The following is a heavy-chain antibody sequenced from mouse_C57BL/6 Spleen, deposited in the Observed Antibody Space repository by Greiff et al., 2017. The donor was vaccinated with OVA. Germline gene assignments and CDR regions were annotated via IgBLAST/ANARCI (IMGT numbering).Heavy chain of an antibody. Sequence: QVQLQQSGAELVKPGASVKMSCKASGYTFTSYWITWVKQRPGQGLEWIGDIYPGSGSTNYNEKFKSKATLTVDTSSSTAYMQLSSLTSEDSAVYYCARSDEYDGGFDYWGQGTTRTVSS. CDR3: ARSDEYDGGFDY. CDR1: GYTFTSYW. D-gene: IGHD2-4*01. J-gene: IGHJ2*01. CDR2: IYPGSGST. V-gene: IGHV1-55*01.